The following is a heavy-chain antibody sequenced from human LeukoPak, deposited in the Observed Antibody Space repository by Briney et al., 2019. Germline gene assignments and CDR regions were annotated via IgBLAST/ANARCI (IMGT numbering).Heavy chain of an antibody. D-gene: IGHD6-19*01. V-gene: IGHV3-11*01. CDR2: ISRSGSTK. CDR1: GFTFSDYN. CDR3: ARGVAVAGKLDY. Sequence: PGGSLRLSCAASGFTFSDYNMRWIRQAPGKGLEWVSSISRSGSTKYYADSVKGRFTISRDNAKNSLFLQMNSLRAEDTAVYYCARGVAVAGKLDYWGQGTLVTVSS. J-gene: IGHJ4*02.